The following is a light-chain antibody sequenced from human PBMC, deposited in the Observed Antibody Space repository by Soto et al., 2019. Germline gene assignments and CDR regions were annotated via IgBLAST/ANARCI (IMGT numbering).Light chain of an antibody. CDR1: QSVSSSY. Sequence: EIVMTQSPATLSVSPGERATLSCRASQSVSSSYLAWYQQKPGQAPRLLISGASTRATGIPARFSGSGSGTEFTLTISSLQSEDFAVYYCQQYNNWPPITFGQGTRLEIK. J-gene: IGKJ5*01. V-gene: IGKV3-15*01. CDR3: QQYNNWPPIT. CDR2: GAS.